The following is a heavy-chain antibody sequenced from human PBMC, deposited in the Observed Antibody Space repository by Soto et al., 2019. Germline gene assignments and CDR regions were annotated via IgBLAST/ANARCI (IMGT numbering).Heavy chain of an antibody. J-gene: IGHJ5*02. CDR1: GGTFSSYA. CDR3: AREVGRVLVPAAMRYNWFDP. Sequence: QVQLVQSGAEVKKPGSSVKVSCKASGGTFSSYAISWVRQAPGQGLEWMGGIIPIFGTANYAQKFQGRVTITADDARSTAYRELSSLRSEDTAVDYWAREVGRVLVPAAMRYNWFDPWGQGTLFTVSS. V-gene: IGHV1-69*12. D-gene: IGHD2-2*01. CDR2: IIPIFGTA.